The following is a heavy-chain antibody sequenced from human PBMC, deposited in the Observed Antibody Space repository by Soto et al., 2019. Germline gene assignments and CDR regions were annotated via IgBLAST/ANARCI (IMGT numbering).Heavy chain of an antibody. V-gene: IGHV3-74*01. D-gene: IGHD4-17*01. Sequence: GGSLRLSCAASGFTFSSYWMHWVRQAPGKGLVWVSRINSDGSSTSYADSVKGRFTISRDNAKNTLYLQMDSLRAEDTALSRSRPSTVTPLGYYFDYWGQGTLVTVSS. J-gene: IGHJ4*02. CDR3: RPSTVTPLGYYFDY. CDR1: GFTFSSYW. CDR2: INSDGSST.